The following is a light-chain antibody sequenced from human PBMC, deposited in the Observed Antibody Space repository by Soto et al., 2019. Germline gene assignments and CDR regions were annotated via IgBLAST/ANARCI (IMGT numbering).Light chain of an antibody. CDR3: QQAHSFPIT. CDR2: AAS. CDR1: QGISSW. Sequence: DIQMTQSPSSVSAAVGDRVTITCRASQGISSWLAWYQQQPGRAPKLLLYAASSLQGGVPSRFRGSGSGTDFTLNISSLKPEDFATYYFQQAHSFPITFGQGTRLEI. J-gene: IGKJ5*01. V-gene: IGKV1-12*01.